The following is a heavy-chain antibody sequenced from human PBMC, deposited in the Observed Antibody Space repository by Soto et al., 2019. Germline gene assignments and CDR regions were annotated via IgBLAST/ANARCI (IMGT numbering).Heavy chain of an antibody. CDR3: ARGRTLMDY. CDR1: GFTFSSYS. CDR2: ISSGSGTM. Sequence: EVQMVGSGGGLVQPGGSLRLSCAASGFTFSSYSMNWVRQAPGMGLEWLLYISSGSGTMYYADSVKGRFTISRDNAKNSLFLQMNSLRSEDTAVYYCARGRTLMDYWGQGTLVTVSS. V-gene: IGHV3-48*01. J-gene: IGHJ4*02. D-gene: IGHD3-16*01.